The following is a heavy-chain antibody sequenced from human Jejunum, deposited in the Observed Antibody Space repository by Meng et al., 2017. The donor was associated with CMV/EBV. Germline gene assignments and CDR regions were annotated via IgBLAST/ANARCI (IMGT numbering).Heavy chain of an antibody. Sequence: SVKVSCKASGYSFSDYYMNWVRQAPGQGLEWMGWINPKTGGTDYAQKFQGRVTLTRDTSITTVYMELSNLKSDDSAVYYCSSAPGDYWGQGTLVTVSS. CDR3: SSAPGDY. D-gene: IGHD1-14*01. CDR1: GYSFSDYY. V-gene: IGHV1-2*02. J-gene: IGHJ4*02. CDR2: INPKTGGT.